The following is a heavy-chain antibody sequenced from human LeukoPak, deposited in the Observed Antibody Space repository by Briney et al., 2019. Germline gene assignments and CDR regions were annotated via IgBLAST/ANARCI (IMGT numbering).Heavy chain of an antibody. CDR3: ARSVGRLRLGELSPYYYGMDV. D-gene: IGHD3-16*02. V-gene: IGHV1-69*13. J-gene: IGHJ6*02. Sequence: ASVKVSCKASGGTFSSYAISWVRQAPGQGLEWMGGIIPIFGTANYAQKFQGRVTITADESTSTAYMELSSLRSEDTAVYYCARSVGRLRLGELSPYYYGMDVWGQGTTVTVSS. CDR2: IIPIFGTA. CDR1: GGTFSSYA.